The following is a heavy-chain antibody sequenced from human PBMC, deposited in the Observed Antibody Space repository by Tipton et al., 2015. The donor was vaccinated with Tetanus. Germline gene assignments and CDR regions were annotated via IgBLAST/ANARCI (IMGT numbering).Heavy chain of an antibody. CDR3: ARDRGDYIHYGVDV. CDR1: GYTFTGYY. CDR2: IDPNSGGT. Sequence: QLVQSGAEVKKPGASVKVSCKASGYTFTGYYIYWVRQAPGQGLEWMGWIDPNSGGTVYAQKFQGRVTMTRDTSISTAYMELRSLRSDDTAVYYCARDRGDYIHYGVDVWGPGTTVTVS. V-gene: IGHV1-2*02. J-gene: IGHJ6*02. D-gene: IGHD3-22*01.